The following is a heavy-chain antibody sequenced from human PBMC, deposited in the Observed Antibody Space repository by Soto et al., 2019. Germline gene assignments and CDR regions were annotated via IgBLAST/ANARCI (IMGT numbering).Heavy chain of an antibody. D-gene: IGHD2-2*01. V-gene: IGHV1-18*04. J-gene: IGHJ4*02. CDR1: GYTFTSYG. CDR2: ISAYNGNT. Sequence: ASVKVSCKASGYTFTSYGISWVRQAPGQGLEWMGWISAYNGNTNYAQKLQGRVTMTTDTSTSRAYMELRSLRSDDTAVYYCARQEGYCSSTSCLPYFDYWGQGTLVTVSS. CDR3: ARQEGYCSSTSCLPYFDY.